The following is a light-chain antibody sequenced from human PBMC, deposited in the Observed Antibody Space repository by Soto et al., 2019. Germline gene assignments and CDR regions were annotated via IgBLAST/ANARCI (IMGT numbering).Light chain of an antibody. V-gene: IGLV6-57*01. CDR3: QSYDSSNVV. CDR2: EDN. CDR1: SGSIASNY. J-gene: IGLJ2*01. Sequence: NFMLTQPHSVSESPGKTVTISCTRSSGSIASNYVQWHQQRPGRSPTTVIYEDNQRPSGVPDRFSGSIDRSSNSASLTISGLKTEDEADYYCQSYDSSNVVFGGGTKLTVL.